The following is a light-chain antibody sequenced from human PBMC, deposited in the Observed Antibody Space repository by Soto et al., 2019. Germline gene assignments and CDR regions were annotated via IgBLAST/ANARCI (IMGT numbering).Light chain of an antibody. Sequence: LTQPASVSGSPGQSITISCTGTSSDVGGYNYVSWYQQHPGKAPKLMIYDVSNRPSGVSNRFSGSKSGNTASLTIPGLQAEDEADYYCSSYTSSSTRVFGTGTKVTVL. CDR2: DVS. CDR1: SSDVGGYNY. V-gene: IGLV2-14*01. CDR3: SSYTSSSTRV. J-gene: IGLJ1*01.